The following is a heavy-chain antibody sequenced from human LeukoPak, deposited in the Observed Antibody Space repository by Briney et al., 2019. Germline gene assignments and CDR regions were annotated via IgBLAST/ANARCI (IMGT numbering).Heavy chain of an antibody. D-gene: IGHD3-16*01. CDR1: GYSFTTYW. CDR2: IYPGDSDT. CDR3: ARHYYDYVWGSYGIDY. Sequence: GESLKISCKGSGYSFTTYWIGWVRQMPGKGLEWMGIIYPGDSDTRYSPSFQGQVTISADKSISTAYLQWSSLKASDTAMYYCARHYYDYVWGSYGIDYWGQGTLVTVSS. J-gene: IGHJ4*02. V-gene: IGHV5-51*01.